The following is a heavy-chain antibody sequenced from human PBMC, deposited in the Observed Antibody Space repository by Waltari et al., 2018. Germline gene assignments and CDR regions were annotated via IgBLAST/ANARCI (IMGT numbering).Heavy chain of an antibody. CDR1: GGSISSYY. Sequence: QVQLQESGPGLVKPSETLSLTCTVPGGSISSYYWSWIRQPAGKGLEWIGRIYTSGSTNYNPSLKSRVTMSVDTSKNQFSLKLSSVTAADTAVYYCARDSSSWYRGGNYMDVWGKGTTVTVSS. V-gene: IGHV4-4*07. CDR3: ARDSSSWYRGGNYMDV. D-gene: IGHD6-13*01. CDR2: IYTSGST. J-gene: IGHJ6*03.